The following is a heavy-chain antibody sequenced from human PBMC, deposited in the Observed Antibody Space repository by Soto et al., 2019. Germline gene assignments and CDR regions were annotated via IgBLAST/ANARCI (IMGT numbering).Heavy chain of an antibody. CDR2: ISGSGGST. V-gene: IGHV3-23*01. CDR1: VFTFSSYV. D-gene: IGHD2-2*03. Sequence: PGGSLRLSCAASVFTFSSYVMSWVRQAPGKGLQWVSAISGSGGSTYYADSVKGRFTISRDNSKNTLYLQMNSLRAEDTAVYYCAKPSGYCSSTSCPNDAFDIWGQGTMVTVSS. J-gene: IGHJ3*02. CDR3: AKPSGYCSSTSCPNDAFDI.